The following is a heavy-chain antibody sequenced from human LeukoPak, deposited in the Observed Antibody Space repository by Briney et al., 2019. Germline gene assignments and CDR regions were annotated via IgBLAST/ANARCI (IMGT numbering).Heavy chain of an antibody. J-gene: IGHJ5*02. V-gene: IGHV4-34*01. CDR2: INHSGST. Sequence: SETLSLTCAVYGGSFSGYYWSWIRQPPGKGLEWIGEINHSGSTNYNPSIKSPVTISVDTSKNQFSLKLSSVTAADTAVYYCARDQTRPFSSWSWFDPRGQGTLVTVSS. CDR1: GGSFSGYY. D-gene: IGHD6-13*01. CDR3: ARDQTRPFSSWSWFDP.